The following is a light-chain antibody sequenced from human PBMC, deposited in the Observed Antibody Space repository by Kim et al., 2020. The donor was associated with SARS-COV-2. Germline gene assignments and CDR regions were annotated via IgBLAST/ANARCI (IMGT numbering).Light chain of an antibody. V-gene: IGKV3-15*01. Sequence: EIVMTQSPATLSVSPGERATLSCRASQSVSSNLAWYQQKPGQAPRLLIYGASTRATGIPGRFSDSGSGTEFTLTISSLQSEDFAVYYCQQYSHWPLTFGGGTKLEI. CDR2: GAS. CDR1: QSVSSN. CDR3: QQYSHWPLT. J-gene: IGKJ4*01.